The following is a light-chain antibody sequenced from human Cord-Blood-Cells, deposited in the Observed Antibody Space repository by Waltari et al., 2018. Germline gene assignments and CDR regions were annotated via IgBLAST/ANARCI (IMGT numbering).Light chain of an antibody. CDR2: AAS. V-gene: IGKV1-27*01. CDR1: QGISDY. Sequence: DIQMTQSPSSLSASVGDRVTITCRASQGISDYLAWYQQKPGNVPKLLIYAASTLQSGVPSRFSGSGAGTDFTLTISGLQPEDVATYYCQNYNSAPFTFGPGTKVDIK. J-gene: IGKJ3*01. CDR3: QNYNSAPFT.